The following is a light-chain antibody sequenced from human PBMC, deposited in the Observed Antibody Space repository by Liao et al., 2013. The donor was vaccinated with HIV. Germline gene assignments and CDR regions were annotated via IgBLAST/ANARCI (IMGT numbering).Light chain of an antibody. CDR2: ENS. V-gene: IGLV3-21*01. CDR3: QTWDSDADSDHLV. Sequence: SFELTQPPSVSVGPGKTATVTCGGDNIGSKSVHWYQQKPGQAPVLVMFENSDRPSGIPERVSGSKSGNTATLTISGVEPGDEADYYCQTWDSDADSDHLVFGGGTKLTVL. J-gene: IGLJ2*01. CDR1: NIGSKS.